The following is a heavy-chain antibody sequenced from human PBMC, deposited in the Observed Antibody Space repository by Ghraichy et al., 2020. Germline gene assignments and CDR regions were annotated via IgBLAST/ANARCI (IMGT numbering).Heavy chain of an antibody. CDR3: AKDIATVGATEAFDF. CDR2: ISSSGRNT. J-gene: IGHJ4*01. V-gene: IGHV3-23*01. CDR1: GFTFSTYA. Sequence: GGSLRLSCAASGFTFSTYAMSWVRQAPGKGPEWVSAISSSGRNTYYTDSVKGRFYISRDNSKSTLYLQMNSLRAEDTAIYYCAKDIATVGATEAFDFWGQAPWSPSPQ. D-gene: IGHD1-26*01.